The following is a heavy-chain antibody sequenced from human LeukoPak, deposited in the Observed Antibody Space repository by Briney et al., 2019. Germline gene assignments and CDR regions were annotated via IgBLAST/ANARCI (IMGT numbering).Heavy chain of an antibody. D-gene: IGHD3-16*01. CDR1: GFNFGSYW. V-gene: IGHV3-74*01. CDR2: INSGGSGT. Sequence: GGSLRLPCAASGFNFGSYWMHWVRQTPGKGLVWVSRINSGGSGTSYADSVKGRFTISRDNAKNSLYLQMNSLRAEDTAVYYCASGGRSEKFDYWGQGTLVTVSS. CDR3: ASGGRSEKFDY. J-gene: IGHJ4*02.